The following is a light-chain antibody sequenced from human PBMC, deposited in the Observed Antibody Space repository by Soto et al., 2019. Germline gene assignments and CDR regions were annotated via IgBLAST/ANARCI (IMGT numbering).Light chain of an antibody. CDR2: ATF. CDR1: QDIGND. J-gene: IGKJ1*01. CDR3: LQDYNYPWT. V-gene: IGKV1-6*01. Sequence: AIQMDQSPPSLSASVGDRVTITCRADQDIGNDLGWYQQKPGRAPKLLIYATFSLQDGVPSRFSGSTSGTDFTLTISSLQPEDFATYYCLQDYNYPWTFGQGTKVEFK.